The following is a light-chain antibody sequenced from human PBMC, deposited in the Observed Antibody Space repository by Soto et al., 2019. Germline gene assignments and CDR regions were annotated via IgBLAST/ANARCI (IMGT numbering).Light chain of an antibody. V-gene: IGLV2-8*01. CDR1: SSDVGGYNY. Sequence: ALTQPPSASGSPGQSVTISCTGTSSDVGGYNYVSWYQQHPGKAPKLMIFEVTRRPSGVPDRFSGSKSGDTASLTVSGLQAEDEADYYCSSYAGSNNFVFGSGTKVTVL. J-gene: IGLJ1*01. CDR2: EVT. CDR3: SSYAGSNNFV.